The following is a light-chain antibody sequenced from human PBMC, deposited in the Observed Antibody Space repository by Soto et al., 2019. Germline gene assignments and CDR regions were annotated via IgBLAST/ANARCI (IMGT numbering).Light chain of an antibody. V-gene: IGKV4-1*01. J-gene: IGKJ2*01. CDR1: QSVLYSSNNKNY. CDR3: QQYYSTLMYT. CDR2: WAS. Sequence: DIVMTQSPDSLAVSLGERATINCKSSQSVLYSSNNKNYLAWYQQKPGQPPKLLIYWASTRESGVPDRFSGSGSGTDFTLPISSLQAEDVAVYYCQQYYSTLMYTFGQGTKLEIK.